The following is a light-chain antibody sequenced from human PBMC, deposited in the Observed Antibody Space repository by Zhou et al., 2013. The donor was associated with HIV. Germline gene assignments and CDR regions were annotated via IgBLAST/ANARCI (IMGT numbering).Light chain of an antibody. J-gene: IGKJ1*01. CDR2: ETS. V-gene: IGKV1-5*01. Sequence: IQMTQSPSIVSASLGVRVTITCRANETVGRSLAWYQQKRGKAPTLVIYETSILDKGVPSRFAGSGSGTEFILTITSLQPEDFATYYCLQHNSYPLTFGQGTKVEIK. CDR3: LQHNSYPLT. CDR1: ETVGRS.